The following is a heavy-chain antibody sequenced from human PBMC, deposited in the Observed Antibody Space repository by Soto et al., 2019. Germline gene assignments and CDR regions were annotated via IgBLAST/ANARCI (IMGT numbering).Heavy chain of an antibody. CDR1: GFTFSKFD. Sequence: EVQLVESGGTLVQPGGSLRLSCAASGFTFSKFDMHWVRQATGKGLEWVSGIGTVGNTHYSASVKGRFTISREDANSAFFLQMNSLRAGDRAVYFCVSGNAGWNFWGQGTLVTVSS. CDR2: IGTVGNT. J-gene: IGHJ4*02. V-gene: IGHV3-13*01. D-gene: IGHD6-19*01. CDR3: VSGNAGWNF.